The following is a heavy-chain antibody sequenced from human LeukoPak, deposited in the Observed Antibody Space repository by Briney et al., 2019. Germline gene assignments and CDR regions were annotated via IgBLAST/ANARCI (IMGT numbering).Heavy chain of an antibody. CDR3: ARKLYYYDSSGYPRPTGEFDY. J-gene: IGHJ4*02. CDR2: IYYSGST. D-gene: IGHD3-22*01. V-gene: IGHV4-61*01. CDR1: GGSVSSGTDY. Sequence: SETLSLTCTVSGGSVSSGTDYWSWIRQPPGKGLEWIGYIYYSGSTNYNPSLKSRVTISVDTSKNQFSLKLSSVTAADTAVYYCARKLYYYDSSGYPRPTGEFDYWGQGTLVTVSS.